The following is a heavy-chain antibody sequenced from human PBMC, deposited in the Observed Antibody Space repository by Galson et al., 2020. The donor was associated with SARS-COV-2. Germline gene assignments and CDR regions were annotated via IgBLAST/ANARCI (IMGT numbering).Heavy chain of an antibody. Sequence: SQTLSLTCAISGDSVSSNSAAWNWIRQSPSRGLEWLGRTYYRSKWYNDYAVSVKSRITINPDTSKNQFSLQLNSVTPEDTAVYYCARDLGYSYGHTRPYYYYGMDVWGQGTTVTVSS. J-gene: IGHJ6*02. CDR2: TYYRSKWYN. CDR1: GDSVSSNSAA. CDR3: ARDLGYSYGHTRPYYYYGMDV. D-gene: IGHD5-18*01. V-gene: IGHV6-1*01.